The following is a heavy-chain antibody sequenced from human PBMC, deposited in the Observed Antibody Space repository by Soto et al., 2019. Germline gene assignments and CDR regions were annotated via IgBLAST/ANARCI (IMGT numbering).Heavy chain of an antibody. CDR2: INHSGST. CDR1: GGSFIGYY. CDR3: ARGALYSSSWYDY. J-gene: IGHJ4*02. D-gene: IGHD6-13*01. V-gene: IGHV4-34*01. Sequence: SETLSLTCTVYGGSFIGYYWSWIRQPPGKGLEWIGEINHSGSTNYNPSLKSRVTISVDTSKNQFSLKLSSVTAADTAVYYCARGALYSSSWYDYWGQGTLVTVSS.